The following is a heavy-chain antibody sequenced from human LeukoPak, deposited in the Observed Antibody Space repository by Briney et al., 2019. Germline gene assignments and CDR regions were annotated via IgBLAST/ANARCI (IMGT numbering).Heavy chain of an antibody. Sequence: PSETLSLTCTVSGGSISSYYWSWIRQPPGKGLEWIGYIYDSGSTNYNPSLKSRVTISGDTSKNQFSLKLSSVTAADTAVYYCAGGDYSGDLWYWGQGTLVTVSS. CDR3: AGGDYSGDLWY. J-gene: IGHJ4*02. CDR1: GGSISSYY. CDR2: IYDSGST. V-gene: IGHV4-59*08. D-gene: IGHD4-11*01.